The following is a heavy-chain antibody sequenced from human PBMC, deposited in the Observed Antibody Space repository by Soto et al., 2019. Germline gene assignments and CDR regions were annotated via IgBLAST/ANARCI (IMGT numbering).Heavy chain of an antibody. CDR2: ISFDGSKK. Sequence: PGGSLRLSCAASGFTFRDYGMHWVRQAPGKGLEWVAVISFDGSKKYYGDSVKGRFTISRDNSKTTLYVQMNSLRAEDTAVYYCASSLPDDFWSGYYLDAFDIWGQGTMVTVSS. CDR1: GFTFRDYG. V-gene: IGHV3-30*03. J-gene: IGHJ3*02. CDR3: ASSLPDDFWSGYYLDAFDI. D-gene: IGHD3-3*01.